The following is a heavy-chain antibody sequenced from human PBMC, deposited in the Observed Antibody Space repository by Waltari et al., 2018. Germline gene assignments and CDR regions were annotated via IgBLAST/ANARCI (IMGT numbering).Heavy chain of an antibody. CDR3: ARDPGQQLYFPYNWFDP. J-gene: IGHJ5*02. Sequence: QVQLQQSGPGLVKPSQTLSLTCAISGDSVSSNSAAWNWIRQSPSRGLEWLGRTYYRSKWYNDYAVSVKSRITINPDTSKNQFSLQLNSVTPEDTAVYYCARDPGQQLYFPYNWFDPWGQGTLVTVSS. CDR2: TYYRSKWYN. V-gene: IGHV6-1*01. D-gene: IGHD6-13*01. CDR1: GDSVSSNSAA.